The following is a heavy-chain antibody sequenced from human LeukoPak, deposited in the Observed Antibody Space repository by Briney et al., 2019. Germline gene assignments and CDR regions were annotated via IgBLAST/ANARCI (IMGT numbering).Heavy chain of an antibody. CDR1: GFTVSSNY. V-gene: IGHV3-23*01. D-gene: IGHD3-22*01. CDR2: ISSSGGST. J-gene: IGHJ4*02. Sequence: GGSLRLSCAASGFTVSSNYMSWVRQAPGKGLEWVSAISSSGGSTYYADSVKGRFTISRDNSKNTLYLQMNSLRAEDTAIYYCAKGHTYYYDTSGPGWGQGTLVTVSS. CDR3: AKGHTYYYDTSGPG.